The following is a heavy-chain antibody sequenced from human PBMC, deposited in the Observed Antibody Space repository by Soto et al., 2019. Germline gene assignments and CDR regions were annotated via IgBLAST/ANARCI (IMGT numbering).Heavy chain of an antibody. J-gene: IGHJ6*02. CDR3: VMVDNYVTPTPQDV. Sequence: QVQLVQSGDEVKKPGASVKVSCKASGYIFVNYGIAWVRQAPGQGLEWMGWISPYTGNTHSATKVQGRLTMTTDTSTSTAYMDLGSLTSDDTAVYYCVMVDNYVTPTPQDVWGQGTTVKVSS. CDR1: GYIFVNYG. D-gene: IGHD3-16*01. V-gene: IGHV1-18*01. CDR2: ISPYTGNT.